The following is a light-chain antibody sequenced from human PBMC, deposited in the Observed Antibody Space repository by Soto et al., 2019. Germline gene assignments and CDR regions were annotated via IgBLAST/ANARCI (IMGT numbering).Light chain of an antibody. J-gene: IGKJ5*01. CDR2: DAS. V-gene: IGKV3D-20*02. Sequence: EIVLTQSPGTLSLSPGERATLSCRASQSVSSSYLAWYQQKPGQAPRLIIYDASTRATDIPARFSGSGSGTDFTLTISSLLSEDVAVYYCQQRGNWPITLGQGTRLEIK. CDR1: QSVSSSY. CDR3: QQRGNWPIT.